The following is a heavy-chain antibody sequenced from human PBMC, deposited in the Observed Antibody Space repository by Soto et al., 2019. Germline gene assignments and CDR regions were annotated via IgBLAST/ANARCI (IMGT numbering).Heavy chain of an antibody. CDR1: GGSISSSSYY. Sequence: QLQLQESGPGLVKPSETLSLTCTVSGGSISSSSYYWGWIRQPPGKGLEWIGSIYYSGSTYYNPSLKSRVTISVDTSKNQFSLKLSSVTAADTAVYYCVRGSSWYYWFDPWGQGTLVTVSS. CDR2: IYYSGST. CDR3: VRGSSWYYWFDP. J-gene: IGHJ5*02. D-gene: IGHD6-13*01. V-gene: IGHV4-39*01.